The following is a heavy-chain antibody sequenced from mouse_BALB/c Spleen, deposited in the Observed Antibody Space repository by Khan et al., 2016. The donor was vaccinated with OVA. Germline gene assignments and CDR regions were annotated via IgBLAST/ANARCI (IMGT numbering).Heavy chain of an antibody. CDR2: IAPANGNT. CDR1: GFNIKDTY. J-gene: IGHJ1*01. Sequence: EVKLQESGAELVKPGASVKLSCTASGFNIKDTYMHWVKQRPEQGLEWIGRIAPANGNTTYDQKFQGKATITADTSSNTSYLHLSSLTSEDTAGYYCALPSYDPRYFEVWGAGTTVTVSS. CDR3: ALPSYDPRYFEV. D-gene: IGHD2-3*01. V-gene: IGHV14-3*02.